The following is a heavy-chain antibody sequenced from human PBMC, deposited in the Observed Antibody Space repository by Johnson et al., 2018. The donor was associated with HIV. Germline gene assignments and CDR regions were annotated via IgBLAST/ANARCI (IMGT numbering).Heavy chain of an antibody. J-gene: IGHJ3*02. Sequence: VQLVESGGGVVRPGGSLRLSCVVSGFKFDDYAIHWVRQAPGKGLEWVSLISWDGATIYYADSVKGRFTISRDNSKNSLYLQMNSLRPEDTALYYCAKDTAGYYYDSSASGAFDIWGQGTMVTVSS. V-gene: IGHV3-43D*03. CDR1: GFKFDDYA. D-gene: IGHD3-22*01. CDR3: AKDTAGYYYDSSASGAFDI. CDR2: ISWDGATI.